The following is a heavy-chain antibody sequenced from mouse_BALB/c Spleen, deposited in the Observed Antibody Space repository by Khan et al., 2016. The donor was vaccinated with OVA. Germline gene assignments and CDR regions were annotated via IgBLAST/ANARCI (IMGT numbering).Heavy chain of an antibody. CDR1: GYTFTNNG. Sequence: QIQLVQSGPELKKPGETVKISCKASGYTFTNNGMNWVKQNPGKGLKWMGWINTYTGEPTYVDDFKGRFAFSLETSATTAYLQINNLKNEDTATYFGARGGYAGIMDYWGQGTSVTVSS. J-gene: IGHJ4*01. D-gene: IGHD2-14*01. V-gene: IGHV9-3-1*01. CDR2: INTYTGEP. CDR3: ARGGYAGIMDY.